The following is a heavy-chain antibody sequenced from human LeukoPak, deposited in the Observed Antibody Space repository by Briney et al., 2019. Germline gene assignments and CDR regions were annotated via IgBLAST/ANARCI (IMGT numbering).Heavy chain of an antibody. V-gene: IGHV3-21*01. CDR1: GFTFSTSA. J-gene: IGHJ4*02. D-gene: IGHD5-12*01. CDR2: INSISSHI. CDR3: TRDPVQWLRKGYFDY. Sequence: PGGSLRLSCAASGFTFSTSAMSWVRQVPGQGLQWVSSINSISSHIYYAASVRGRFTISRDNARNSVYLQMNSLSAEDTAVYYCTRDPVQWLRKGYFDYWGQGTLVTVSS.